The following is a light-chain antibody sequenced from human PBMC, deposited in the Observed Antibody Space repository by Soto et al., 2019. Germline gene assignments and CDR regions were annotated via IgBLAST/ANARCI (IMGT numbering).Light chain of an antibody. CDR1: QSVSTN. J-gene: IGKJ4*01. Sequence: EIVMTQSPATLSVSPGEGATLSCRASQSVSTNLAWYQQKPGQAPRLLIYDTFTRATGVPARFSGSGSGTEFTLTISSLQSDDFLMYRRQPYYTRFTLT. CDR2: DTF. CDR3: QPYYTRFTLT. V-gene: IGKV3-15*01.